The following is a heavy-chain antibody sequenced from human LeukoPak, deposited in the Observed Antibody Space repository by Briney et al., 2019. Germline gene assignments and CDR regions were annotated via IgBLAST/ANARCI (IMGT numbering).Heavy chain of an antibody. J-gene: IGHJ4*02. CDR3: ARVEYYYDSSGYPDDY. V-gene: IGHV1-18*04. Sequence: ASVKVSCKASGGTFSSYTISWLRQAPGQGLEWMGWISAYNGNTNYAQKLQGRVTMTTDTSTSTAYMELRSLRSDDTAVYYCARVEYYYDSSGYPDDYWGQGTLVTVSS. CDR1: GGTFSSYT. D-gene: IGHD3-22*01. CDR2: ISAYNGNT.